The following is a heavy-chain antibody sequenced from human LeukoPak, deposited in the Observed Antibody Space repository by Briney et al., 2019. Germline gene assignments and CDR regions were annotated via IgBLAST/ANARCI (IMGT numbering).Heavy chain of an antibody. Sequence: PGGSLRLSCAAAGFTFSSYSMNWVRQAPGKGLEWGSYISSSSSTIYYADSGKGRFTISRDKSKNSLYLQMNSLRAEDTAVYYCARDPLGGYYYYMDVWGKGTTVTVSS. CDR1: GFTFSSYS. D-gene: IGHD3-16*01. CDR2: ISSSSSTI. J-gene: IGHJ6*03. V-gene: IGHV3-48*01. CDR3: ARDPLGGYYYYMDV.